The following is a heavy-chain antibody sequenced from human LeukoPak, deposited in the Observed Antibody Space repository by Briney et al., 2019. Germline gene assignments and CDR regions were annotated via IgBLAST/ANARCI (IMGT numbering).Heavy chain of an antibody. J-gene: IGHJ5*02. V-gene: IGHV1-8*01. CDR2: MNPNSGNT. CDR3: ARGRYYDFWSGYFVNWFDP. CDR1: GYTFTNYD. Sequence: ASVNVSCKASGYTFTNYDINWVRLATGQGLEWMGWMNPNSGNTGYAQKFQGRVTMTRNTSVSTAYMDLSSLRSEDTAVYYCARGRYYDFWSGYFVNWFDPWGQGTLVTVSS. D-gene: IGHD3-3*01.